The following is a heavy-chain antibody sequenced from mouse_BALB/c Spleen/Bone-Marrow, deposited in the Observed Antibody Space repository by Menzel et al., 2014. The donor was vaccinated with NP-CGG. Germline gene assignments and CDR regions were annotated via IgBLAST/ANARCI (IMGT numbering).Heavy chain of an antibody. D-gene: IGHD2-5*01. CDR1: GFSLTGYG. V-gene: IGHV2-6-7*01. CDR3: ARHYSSNYYTMDY. CDR2: IWGDGRT. Sequence: QVQLKQSGPGLVAPSQSLSITCTVSGFSLTGYGVNWVRQPPGKGLEWLGMIWGDGRTDYNSALKSRLSISKDNSKSQVSLKINSLQTGATARSYCARHYSSNYYTMDYWGQGTTVTVSS. J-gene: IGHJ4*01.